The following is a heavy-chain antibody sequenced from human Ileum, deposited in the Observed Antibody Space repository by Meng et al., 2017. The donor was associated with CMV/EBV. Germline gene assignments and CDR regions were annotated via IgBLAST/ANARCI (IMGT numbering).Heavy chain of an antibody. Sequence: SGYTFTSYNMHWVRQAPGQGLEWMGIINPSGGGTGYAQKFQGRVTITRDTSTNTVYMELSSLRSDDTAVYYCARGRQWLGDNWFDPWGQGTLVTVSS. J-gene: IGHJ5*02. CDR1: GYTFTSYN. D-gene: IGHD6-19*01. V-gene: IGHV1-46*01. CDR3: ARGRQWLGDNWFDP. CDR2: INPSGGGT.